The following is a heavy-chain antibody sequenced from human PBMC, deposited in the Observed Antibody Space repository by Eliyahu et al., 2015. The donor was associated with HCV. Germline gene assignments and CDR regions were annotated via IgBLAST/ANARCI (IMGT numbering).Heavy chain of an antibody. CDR2: ISAYNGNT. CDR1: GYTFTSYG. J-gene: IGHJ5*02. D-gene: IGHD2-21*01. CDR3: ARVLDCGGDCYPVPTDWFDP. V-gene: IGHV1-18*01. Sequence: QVQLVQSGAEVKKPGASVKVSCKASGYTFTSYGISWVRQAPGQGLEWMGWISAYNGNTNYAQKLQGRVTMTTDTSTSTAYMELRSLRSDDTAVYYCARVLDCGGDCYPVPTDWFDPWGQGTLVTVSS.